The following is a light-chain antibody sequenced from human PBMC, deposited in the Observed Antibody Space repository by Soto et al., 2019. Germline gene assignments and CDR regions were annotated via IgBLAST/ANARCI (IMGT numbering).Light chain of an antibody. CDR1: QDIGND. CDR3: LQDYNSPPT. Sequence: GERVTITCRASQDIGNDLGWYQQKPGKAPNLLIYAASSLQSGVPSRSSGSGSGTDFTLTISSLQPEDCATYYCLQDYNSPPTFGPGTKVDIK. V-gene: IGKV1-6*01. CDR2: AAS. J-gene: IGKJ1*01.